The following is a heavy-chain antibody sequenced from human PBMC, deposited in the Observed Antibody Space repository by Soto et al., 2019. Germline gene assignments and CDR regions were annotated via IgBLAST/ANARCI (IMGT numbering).Heavy chain of an antibody. CDR3: TTVFWSGYQVDYFDY. Sequence: GESLRLSCAASGSTFTNAWMNWVLQAPWKGLEWVGRIKSKTDGGTTDYAAPVKGRFTISRDDSKNTLYLQMNSLKTEDTSVYYCTTVFWSGYQVDYFDYWGQGTLVTVSS. CDR2: IKSKTDGGTT. V-gene: IGHV3-15*01. CDR1: GSTFTNAW. D-gene: IGHD3-3*01. J-gene: IGHJ4*02.